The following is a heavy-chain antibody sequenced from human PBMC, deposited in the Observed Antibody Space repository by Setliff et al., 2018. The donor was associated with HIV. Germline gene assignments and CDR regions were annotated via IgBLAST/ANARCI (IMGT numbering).Heavy chain of an antibody. CDR1: GGSFSDYY. J-gene: IGHJ4*02. D-gene: IGHD5-12*01. CDR3: ARGRHIEATIPLDH. Sequence: PSETLSLTCTVSGGSFSDYYWTWIRQPPNTGLEWIGEINDRGNTNYMPSLRSRVTISVDTSKNQFSLRLTSVTAADSAIYYCARGRHIEATIPLDHWGQGTQVTVSS. CDR2: INDRGNT. V-gene: IGHV4-34*01.